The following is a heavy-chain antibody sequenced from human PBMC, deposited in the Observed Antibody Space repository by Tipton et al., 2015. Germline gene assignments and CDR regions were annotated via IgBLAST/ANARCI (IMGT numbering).Heavy chain of an antibody. Sequence: TLSLTCTVSDGSIGGSDDYWSWIRPPPGEGLEWIAGIDESGRTNYNPSLKSRVTMSVDTSKNQFSLNLSSVTAADTAVYYCARQIAVAARDWFDPWGQGTLVTVSS. V-gene: IGHV4-39*01. CDR3: ARQIAVAARDWFDP. D-gene: IGHD6-13*01. CDR2: IDESGRT. CDR1: DGSIGGSDDY. J-gene: IGHJ5*02.